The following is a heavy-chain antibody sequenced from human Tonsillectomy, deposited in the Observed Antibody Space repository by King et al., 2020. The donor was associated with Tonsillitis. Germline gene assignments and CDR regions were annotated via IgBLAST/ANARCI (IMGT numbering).Heavy chain of an antibody. CDR2: IYQSGST. D-gene: IGHD6-19*01. CDR3: ARGAVTGSHYY. J-gene: IGHJ4*02. Sequence: VQLQESGPGLVKPSETLSLICTVSGNSISRGYYWGWIRQPPGKGLEWIGIIYQSGSTYYNPSLKSRVTISVDTSKDQFSLKLTSVTAADTAVYYCARGAVTGSHYYWGQGTLVTVSS. CDR1: GNSISRGYY. V-gene: IGHV4-38-2*02.